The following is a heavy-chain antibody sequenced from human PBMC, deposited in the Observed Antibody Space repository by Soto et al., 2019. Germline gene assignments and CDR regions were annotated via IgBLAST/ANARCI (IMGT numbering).Heavy chain of an antibody. Sequence: QVQLVQSGAEVKKPGASEKVSCKASGYTFTSYGISWVRQAPGQGLEWMGWISAYNGNTNYAQKLQGRGTITTDTSTSTAYMELRSLRSDDTAVYYCERWERAPGIAVLWGQGTLVTFSS. V-gene: IGHV1-18*01. CDR3: ERWERAPGIAVL. CDR1: GYTFTSYG. J-gene: IGHJ4*02. CDR2: ISAYNGNT. D-gene: IGHD6-19*01.